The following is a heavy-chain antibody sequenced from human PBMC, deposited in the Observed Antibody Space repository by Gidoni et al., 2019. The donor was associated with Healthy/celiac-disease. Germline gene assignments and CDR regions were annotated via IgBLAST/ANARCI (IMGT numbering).Heavy chain of an antibody. CDR3: ARRWQLGSFDY. D-gene: IGHD6-13*01. J-gene: IGHJ4*02. Sequence: QLQLQESGPGLVKPSETLSLTCTVSGGSISSSSYYWGWIRQPPGKGLEWIGSIYYSGSTYYNPSLKSRVTISVDTSKNQFSLKLSSVTAADTAVYYCARRWQLGSFDYWGQGTLVTVSS. CDR2: IYYSGST. V-gene: IGHV4-39*01. CDR1: GGSISSSSYY.